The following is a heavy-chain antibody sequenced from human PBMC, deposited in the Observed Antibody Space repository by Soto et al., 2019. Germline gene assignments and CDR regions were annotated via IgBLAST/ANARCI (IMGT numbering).Heavy chain of an antibody. CDR2: IIPILGIA. CDR1: GGTFSSYT. J-gene: IGHJ5*02. CDR3: ARENRMITFGGVIVYWFDP. Sequence: GASVKVSCKASGGTFSSYTISWVRQAPGQGLEWMGRIIPILGIANYAQKFQGRVTITADKSTSTAYMELSSLRSEDTAVYYCARENRMITFGGVIVYWFDPWGQGTLVTVSS. D-gene: IGHD3-16*02. V-gene: IGHV1-69*04.